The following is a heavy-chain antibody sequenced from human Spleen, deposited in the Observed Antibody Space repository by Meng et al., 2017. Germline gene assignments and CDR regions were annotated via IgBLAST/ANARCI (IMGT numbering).Heavy chain of an antibody. CDR1: GYTFTGYS. V-gene: IGHV1-2*06. D-gene: IGHD2-15*01. J-gene: IGHJ5*02. CDR3: ARDPNCSGGSCYSWFDP. CDR2: INPNSGGT. Sequence: QVQLVQSGAEVKKPGASVKVSCKASGYTFTGYSMHWVRQAPGQGLEWMGRINPNSGGTDYAPKFQGRVTMTRDTSISTAYMELSSLRSEDTAVYYCARDPNCSGGSCYSWFDPWGQGTLVTVSS.